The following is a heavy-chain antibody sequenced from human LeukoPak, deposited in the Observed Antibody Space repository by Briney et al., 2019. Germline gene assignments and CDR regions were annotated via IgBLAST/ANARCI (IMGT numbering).Heavy chain of an antibody. CDR2: ISSSSSTI. Sequence: GGSLRLSCAASGFTFSTYSMNWVRQAPGKGLEWVSYISSSSSTIYYADSVKGRFTISRDNAKNSLYLQMNSLSAEDTAVYYCARDRSYRGWGQGTLVTVSS. CDR3: ARDRSYRG. V-gene: IGHV3-48*01. CDR1: GFTFSTYS. J-gene: IGHJ4*02. D-gene: IGHD1-26*01.